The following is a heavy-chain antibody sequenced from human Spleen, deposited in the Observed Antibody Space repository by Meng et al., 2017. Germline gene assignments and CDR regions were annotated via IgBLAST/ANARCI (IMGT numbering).Heavy chain of an antibody. J-gene: IGHJ4*02. V-gene: IGHV4-61*08. CDR3: ARDYWVSLAY. CDR1: GGSVRSSDYQ. CDR2: AST. Sequence: QVLLQGSGPGRARPSETLSLICTVSGGSVRSSDYQWSWIRQPPGKGLEWIGFASTNYNPSLKRRLTISLDTSKNQFSLKLTSVPAADTAVYYCARDYWVSLAYWGQGILVTVSS. D-gene: IGHD3-9*01.